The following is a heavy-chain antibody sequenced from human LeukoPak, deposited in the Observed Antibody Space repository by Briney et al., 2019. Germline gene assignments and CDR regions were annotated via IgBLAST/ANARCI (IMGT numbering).Heavy chain of an antibody. D-gene: IGHD1-26*01. CDR3: ARASYSGSYRIDY. V-gene: IGHV3-30*04. CDR2: ISYDGSNK. J-gene: IGHJ4*02. Sequence: GGSLRLSCAASGFTFSSYAMHWVRQAPGKGLEWVAVISYDGSNKYYADSVKGRFTISRDNYKNTLYLQMNSLRAEDTAVYYCARASYSGSYRIDYWGQGTLVTVSS. CDR1: GFTFSSYA.